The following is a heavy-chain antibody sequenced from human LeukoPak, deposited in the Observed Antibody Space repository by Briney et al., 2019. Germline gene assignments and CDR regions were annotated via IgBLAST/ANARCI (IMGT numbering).Heavy chain of an antibody. D-gene: IGHD6-19*01. CDR1: GFTFSSYW. J-gene: IGHJ4*02. V-gene: IGHV3-74*01. CDR3: ARDSYSSGAHFDY. CDR2: INSDGSST. Sequence: GGSLRLSCAASGFTFSSYWMHWVRQAPGKGLVWVSRINSDGSSTSYADSVEGRFTISRDNAKNTLYLQMNSLRAEDTAVYYCARDSYSSGAHFDYWGQGTLVTVSS.